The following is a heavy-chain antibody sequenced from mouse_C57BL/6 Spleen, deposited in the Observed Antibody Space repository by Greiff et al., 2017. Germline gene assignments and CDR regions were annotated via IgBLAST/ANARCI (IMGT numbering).Heavy chain of an antibody. V-gene: IGHV1-50*01. CDR3: ARLRSWYFDV. CDR1: GYTFTSYW. CDR2: IDPSDSYT. D-gene: IGHD1-1*01. J-gene: IGHJ1*03. Sequence: VQLQQPGAELVKPGASVKLSCKASGYTFTSYWMQWVKQRPGQGLEWIGEIDPSDSYTNYNQKFKGKATLTVDTSSSTAYMQLSSLTSEDSAVYYCARLRSWYFDVWGTGTTVTVSS.